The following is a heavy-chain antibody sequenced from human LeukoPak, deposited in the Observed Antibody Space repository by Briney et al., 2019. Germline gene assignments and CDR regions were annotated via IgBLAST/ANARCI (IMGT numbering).Heavy chain of an antibody. Sequence: ASVKVSCKVSGYTLTELSMYWVRQAPGKGLEWMGGFDPEDGETIYAQKFQGRVTMTEDTSTDTAYMELSSLRPEDTAVYYCARDNDSRDPPHFDYWGQGTLVTVSS. CDR3: ARDNDSRDPPHFDY. V-gene: IGHV1-24*01. CDR2: FDPEDGET. D-gene: IGHD3-16*01. J-gene: IGHJ4*02. CDR1: GYTLTELS.